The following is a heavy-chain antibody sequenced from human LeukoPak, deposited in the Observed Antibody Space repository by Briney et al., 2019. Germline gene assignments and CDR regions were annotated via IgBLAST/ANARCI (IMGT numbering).Heavy chain of an antibody. J-gene: IGHJ3*02. CDR3: ARDDKNAYDAFDI. D-gene: IGHD2-21*01. CDR1: GYTFTGYY. V-gene: IGHV1-2*02. CDR2: INPNSGGT. Sequence: GASVKVSCNASGYTFTGYYMHWVRQAPGQGLEWMGWINPNSGGTNYAQKFQGRVTMTRDTSISTAYMELSRLRSDDTAVYYCARDDKNAYDAFDIWGQGTMVTVSS.